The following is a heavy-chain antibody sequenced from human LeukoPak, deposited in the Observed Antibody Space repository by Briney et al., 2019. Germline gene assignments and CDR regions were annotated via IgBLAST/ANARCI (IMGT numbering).Heavy chain of an antibody. D-gene: IGHD3-22*01. Sequence: PGGSLRLSCSASGFTFSSYTMNWVRQAPGKGLEWVSSISGRSTYIFYADSVKGRFTISRDNAKNSLSLQMNSLRAEDTALYYCARARNDYDSNGFSFLDYWGQGTLVTVSS. CDR3: ARARNDYDSNGFSFLDY. CDR2: ISGRSTYI. J-gene: IGHJ4*02. V-gene: IGHV3-21*03. CDR1: GFTFSSYT.